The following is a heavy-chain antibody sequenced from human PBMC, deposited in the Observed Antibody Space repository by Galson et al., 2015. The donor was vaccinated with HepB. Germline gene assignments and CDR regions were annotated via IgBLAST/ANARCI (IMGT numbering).Heavy chain of an antibody. D-gene: IGHD6-6*01. V-gene: IGHV1-58*01. CDR3: AAAPYSSSAALGAFDI. CDR2: IVVGSGNT. J-gene: IGHJ3*02. Sequence: SVKVSCKASGFTFSSSAVQWVRQARGQRLEWIGWIVVGSGNTNYAQKFQERGTITRDMSTSTASMELSSLRSEDTAVYYCAAAPYSSSAALGAFDIWGQGTMVTVSS. CDR1: GFTFSSSA.